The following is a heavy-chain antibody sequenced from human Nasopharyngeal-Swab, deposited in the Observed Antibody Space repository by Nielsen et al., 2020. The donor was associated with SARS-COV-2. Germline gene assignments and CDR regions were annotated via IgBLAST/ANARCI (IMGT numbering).Heavy chain of an antibody. Sequence: GESLKISCVASGFIVSYNYMSWARQAPGKGLEWISYIPPTASHIYYADSVRGRFTISRDNAKKSLYLQMESLRPEDTAVYYCARDRGWGYTGYGSLDYWGQGVLVTVSS. J-gene: IGHJ4*02. CDR1: GFIVSYNY. CDR3: ARDRGWGYTGYGSLDY. CDR2: IPPTASHI. D-gene: IGHD5-12*01. V-gene: IGHV3-11*04.